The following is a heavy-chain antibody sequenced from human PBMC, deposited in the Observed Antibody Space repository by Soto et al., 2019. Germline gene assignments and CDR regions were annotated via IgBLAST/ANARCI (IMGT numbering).Heavy chain of an antibody. CDR2: ISPYNDYT. V-gene: IGHV1-18*01. J-gene: IGHJ6*02. D-gene: IGHD3-16*01. CDR3: ARGGYYDNVLKKLNYYGLDV. Sequence: ASVKVSCKASGYTFIRYGITWVRQAPGQGLEWVGWISPYNDYTEYAQKFHGRVTMTTDTSTKTVNMALRGLRSDDTAVYYCARGGYYDNVLKKLNYYGLDVWGQGTTVTVSS. CDR1: GYTFIRYG.